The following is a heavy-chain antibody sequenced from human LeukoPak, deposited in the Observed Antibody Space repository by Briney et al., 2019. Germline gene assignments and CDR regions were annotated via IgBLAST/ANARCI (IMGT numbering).Heavy chain of an antibody. V-gene: IGHV4-34*09. D-gene: IGHD3-10*01. CDR1: GGSFSGYY. CDR2: IYYSGST. Sequence: SETLSLTCAVYGGSFSGYYWSWIRQPPGKGLEWIGYIYYSGSTYYNPSLKSRVTISVDTSKNQFSLKLSSVTAADTAVYYCARAEGGTMVRGVIHLFNSWGQGTLVTVS. CDR3: ARAEGGTMVRGVIHLFNS. J-gene: IGHJ4*02.